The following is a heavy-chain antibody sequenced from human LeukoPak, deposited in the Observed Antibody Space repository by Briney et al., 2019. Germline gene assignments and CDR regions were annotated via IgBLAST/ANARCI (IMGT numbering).Heavy chain of an antibody. CDR1: GLTLSRYA. V-gene: IGHV3-64*05. CDR3: VNGSSKWPRGYYYYGMDV. J-gene: IGHJ6*02. D-gene: IGHD5-12*01. Sequence: PGGSLRLSCSASGLTLSRYAMEWVRQAPGKGLEYVSAISSNGGSTYYADSVKGRFTISRDNSKNTLYIQMSSLRAEHTAVHYCVNGSSKWPRGYYYYGMDVWGQGTTVTVSS. CDR2: ISSNGGST.